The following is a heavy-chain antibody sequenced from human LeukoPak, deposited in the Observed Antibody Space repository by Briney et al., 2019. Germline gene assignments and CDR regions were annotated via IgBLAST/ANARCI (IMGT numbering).Heavy chain of an antibody. CDR3: AVRYGSGEKYYLYYYTDV. J-gene: IGHJ6*03. CDR1: VYTSTSYD. CDR2: MNANIGNT. V-gene: IGHV1-8*01. D-gene: IGHD3-10*01. Sequence: SVKLSCKASVYTSTSYDINCGRQATGPGLKCMGWMNANIGNTGYAQKFQGRVTMTRNTSISTAYMDLSSLISEHTAVSYCAVRYGSGEKYYLYYYTDVWGKGTTVTVS.